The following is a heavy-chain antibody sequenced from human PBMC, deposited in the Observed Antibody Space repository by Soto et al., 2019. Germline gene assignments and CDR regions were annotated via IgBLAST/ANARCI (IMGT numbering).Heavy chain of an antibody. Sequence: SETLSLTCAVYGGSFSGYYWSWIRQPPGKGLEWIGEINHSGSTNYNPSLKSRVTISVDTSKNQFSLKLSSVTAADTAVYYFAIGDRKYYYDSSGYHWGQGTLVTVS. V-gene: IGHV4-34*01. CDR3: AIGDRKYYYDSSGYH. J-gene: IGHJ4*02. CDR2: INHSGST. D-gene: IGHD3-22*01. CDR1: GGSFSGYY.